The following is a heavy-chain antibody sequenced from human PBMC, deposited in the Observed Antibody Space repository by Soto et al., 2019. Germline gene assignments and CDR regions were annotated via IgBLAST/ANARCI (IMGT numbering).Heavy chain of an antibody. D-gene: IGHD3-3*01. CDR2: ISGSGSRT. V-gene: IGHV3-23*01. J-gene: IGHJ5*02. CDR3: ARDNNYDFWSGYSNWFDP. CDR1: GFTFSTYA. Sequence: GGSLRLSCAASGFTFSTYAMTWVRQAPGKGLEWVSAISGSGSRTYYADSVKGRFTISRDNSKNTLYLQMNSLRAEDTAIFYCARDNNYDFWSGYSNWFDPWGQGTLVTVSS.